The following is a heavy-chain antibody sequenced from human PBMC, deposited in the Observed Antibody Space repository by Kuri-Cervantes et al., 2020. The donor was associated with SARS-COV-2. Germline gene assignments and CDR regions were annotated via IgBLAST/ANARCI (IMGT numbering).Heavy chain of an antibody. CDR1: GFTFSGSA. CDR2: IRSKANNYAT. D-gene: IGHD6-19*01. Sequence: GESLKISCAASGFTFSGSAMHWVRQASGKGLEWVGRIRSKANNYATAYAASVKGGFTISRDDSKNTAYLQMNSLKTEDTAVYYCTRPSSGWSYFDYWGQGTLVTVSS. V-gene: IGHV3-73*01. J-gene: IGHJ4*02. CDR3: TRPSSGWSYFDY.